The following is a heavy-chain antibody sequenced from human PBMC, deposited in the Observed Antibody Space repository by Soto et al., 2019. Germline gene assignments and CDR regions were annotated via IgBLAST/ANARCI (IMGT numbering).Heavy chain of an antibody. V-gene: IGHV1-2*02. CDR3: ARSRLTDYTIDF. Sequence: ASVKVSCKASGYTFTASYIHWVRQAPGQGLEWMGWVNADTGYTNYARRFQGRVALTRDTSISAAYLDLSSLTSDDTAVYYCARSRLTDYTIDFWGQGTLVTVPQ. CDR1: GYTFTASY. J-gene: IGHJ4*02. D-gene: IGHD4-4*01. CDR2: VNADTGYT.